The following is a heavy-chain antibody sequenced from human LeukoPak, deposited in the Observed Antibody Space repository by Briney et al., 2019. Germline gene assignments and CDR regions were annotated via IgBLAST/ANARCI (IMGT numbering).Heavy chain of an antibody. CDR3: ARHDGNFDY. Sequence: SETLSLTCTVSGGSISSSNYYWGWIRQPPGKGLEWIGTIYYSGSTYYNPSLKSRVTISVDTSKNQFSLKLSSVTAADTAVYYCARHDGNFDYWGQGTLVTVSS. D-gene: IGHD1-14*01. V-gene: IGHV4-39*01. CDR2: IYYSGST. J-gene: IGHJ4*02. CDR1: GGSISSSNYY.